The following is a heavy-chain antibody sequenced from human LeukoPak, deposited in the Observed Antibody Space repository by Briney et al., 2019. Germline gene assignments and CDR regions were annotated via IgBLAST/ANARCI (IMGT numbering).Heavy chain of an antibody. Sequence: SETLSLTCTVSGGSISSHCWSWIRLPPRKGLEWIGYVYYTGSANYNPSLKSRVTISLDTSKSQFSLKLSSVTAADTAVYFCARGVDCSDFAFDIWGQGTMVTVSS. J-gene: IGHJ3*02. CDR2: VYYTGSA. D-gene: IGHD2-15*01. CDR3: ARGVDCSDFAFDI. V-gene: IGHV4-59*11. CDR1: GGSISSHC.